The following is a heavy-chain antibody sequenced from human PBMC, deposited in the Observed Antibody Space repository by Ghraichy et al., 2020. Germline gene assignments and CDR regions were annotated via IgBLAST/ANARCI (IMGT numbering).Heavy chain of an antibody. J-gene: IGHJ3*02. CDR1: GFTFSSYS. CDR3: ASVGYCSGGSCYWELYDAFDI. V-gene: IGHV3-21*01. CDR2: ISSSSSYI. D-gene: IGHD2-15*01. Sequence: GGSLRLSCAASGFTFSSYSMNWVRQAPGKGLEWVSSISSSSSYIYYADSVKGRFTISRDNAKNSLYLQMNSLRAEDTAVYYCASVGYCSGGSCYWELYDAFDIWGQGTMVTVSS.